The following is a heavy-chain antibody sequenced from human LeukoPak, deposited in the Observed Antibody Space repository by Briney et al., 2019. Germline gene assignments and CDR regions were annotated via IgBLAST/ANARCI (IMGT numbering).Heavy chain of an antibody. Sequence: GGSLRLSCAASGLSFSSFAVTWVRQAPGKGLEWVSGIIDTGGATYYADSVKGRFAISRDNSKNTLFLQMNSLRAEDTAVYYCAKFNGHPTTNYYMDVWGEGTTVTVSS. J-gene: IGHJ6*04. V-gene: IGHV3-23*01. D-gene: IGHD3-10*01. CDR2: IIDTGGAT. CDR3: AKFNGHPTTNYYMDV. CDR1: GLSFSSFA.